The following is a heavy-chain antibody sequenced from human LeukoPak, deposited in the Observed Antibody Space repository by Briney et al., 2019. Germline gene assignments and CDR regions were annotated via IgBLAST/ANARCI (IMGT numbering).Heavy chain of an antibody. J-gene: IGHJ4*02. CDR2: IYYSGST. CDR3: ARVVYSSGWFDY. CDR1: GGSFSSYY. V-gene: IGHV4-59*01. Sequence: SETLSLTCTVSGGSFSSYYWSWIRQPPGKGLEWIGYIYYSGSTNYNPSLKSRVTISVDTSKNLFSLKLTSVTAADTAVYYCARVVYSSGWFDYWVQGTLVTVSS. D-gene: IGHD6-19*01.